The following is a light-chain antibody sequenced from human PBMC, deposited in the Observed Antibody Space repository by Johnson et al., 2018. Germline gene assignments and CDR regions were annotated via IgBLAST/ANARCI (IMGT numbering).Light chain of an antibody. CDR1: SSNIGNNY. Sequence: QSVLTQPPSVSAAPGQKVTISCSGSSSNIGNNYVSWYQQLPGTAPKLLIYENNKRPSGIPDRFSGSKSGTSATLGITGLQTGDEADDYCGTWDISLSRGNGFGTGTKVPVL. J-gene: IGLJ1*01. V-gene: IGLV1-51*02. CDR3: GTWDISLSRGNG. CDR2: ENN.